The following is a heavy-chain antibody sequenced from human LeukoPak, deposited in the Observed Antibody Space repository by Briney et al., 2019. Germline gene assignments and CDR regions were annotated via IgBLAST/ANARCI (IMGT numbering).Heavy chain of an antibody. V-gene: IGHV3-30*18. Sequence: PGGSLRLSCAASGFTFSSYGMHWVRQAPGKGLEWVAVISYGGGNKYYADSVKGRFTISRDNSKNSLYLQMNSLSAEDTAVYYCAKSVAGNLNWFDPWGQGTLVTVSS. D-gene: IGHD6-19*01. CDR2: ISYGGGNK. CDR1: GFTFSSYG. CDR3: AKSVAGNLNWFDP. J-gene: IGHJ5*02.